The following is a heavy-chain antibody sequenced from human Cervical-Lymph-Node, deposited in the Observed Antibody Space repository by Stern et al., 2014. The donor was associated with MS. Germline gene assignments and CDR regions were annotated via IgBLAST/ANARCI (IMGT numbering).Heavy chain of an antibody. D-gene: IGHD3-10*01. Sequence: QMQLVQSGPEVKKPGTSVKVSCKASGFTFTSSAVQWVRQARGQRLEWIGRIVVVSGNTNDAQKFQERVTITRGMSTSTAYMELSSLGSEDTAMYYCAADTYYYGSGNYYNPNYWGQGTLVTVSS. V-gene: IGHV1-58*01. CDR2: IVVVSGNT. CDR3: AADTYYYGSGNYYNPNY. J-gene: IGHJ4*02. CDR1: GFTFTSSA.